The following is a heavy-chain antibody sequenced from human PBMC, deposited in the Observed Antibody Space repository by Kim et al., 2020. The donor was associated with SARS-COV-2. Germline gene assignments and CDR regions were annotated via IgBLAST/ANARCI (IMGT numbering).Heavy chain of an antibody. Sequence: GGSLRLSCAASGFSLRYYAMSWVRQAPGKGLEWVSSISAGGDIIHYADLVKGRFTISRDISKNSLYQQMNSLRADDTAVFYCAKALRGLDMMHDFWGQGTLVTVSA. CDR2: ISAGGDII. CDR3: AKALRGLDMMHDF. V-gene: IGHV3-23*01. CDR1: GFSLRYYA. J-gene: IGHJ4*02. D-gene: IGHD3-10*01.